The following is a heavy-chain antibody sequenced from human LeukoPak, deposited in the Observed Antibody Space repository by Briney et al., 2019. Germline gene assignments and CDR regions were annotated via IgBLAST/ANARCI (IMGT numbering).Heavy chain of an antibody. V-gene: IGHV4-39*01. J-gene: IGHJ2*01. CDR1: GGSISSNSYY. CDR2: IHYSGST. CDR3: ASSLGYSSSRRYWYFDL. Sequence: SETLSLTCTVSGGSISSNSYYWGWIRQPPGKGLEWIVSIHYSGSTYYNPSLKSRVTISVDTSKNQFSLRLSSVTAADTAVYYCASSLGYSSSRRYWYFDLWGRGTLVTVSS. D-gene: IGHD6-13*01.